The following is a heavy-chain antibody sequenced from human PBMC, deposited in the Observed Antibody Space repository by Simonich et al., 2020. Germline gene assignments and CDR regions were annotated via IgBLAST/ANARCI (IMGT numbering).Heavy chain of an antibody. CDR1: GYTFTGDY. CDR3: ASSKLATIDY. D-gene: IGHD5-12*01. J-gene: IGHJ4*02. V-gene: IGHV1-2*02. CDR2: INTNSGGT. Sequence: QVQLVQSGAEVKKPGASVKVSCKAPGYTFTGDYMHWVRQAPGQGLEWMGWINTNSGGTNYEQKVQGRVTMTRDTSISTAYMELSRLRSDDTAVYYCASSKLATIDYWGQGTLVTVSS.